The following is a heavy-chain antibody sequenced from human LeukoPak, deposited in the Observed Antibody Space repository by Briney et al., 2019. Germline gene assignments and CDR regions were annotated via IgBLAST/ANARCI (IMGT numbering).Heavy chain of an antibody. V-gene: IGHV4-59*01. J-gene: IGHJ5*02. Sequence: PSETLSLTCTVSGGSISSYYWSWIRQPPGKGLEWIGYIYYSGSTNYNPSLKSRVTISVDTSKNQFSLKLSSVTAADTAVYYCAREGSYDFWSGYPGWFDHWAQGTLVTVSS. CDR3: AREGSYDFWSGYPGWFDH. CDR2: IYYSGST. CDR1: GGSISSYY. D-gene: IGHD3-3*01.